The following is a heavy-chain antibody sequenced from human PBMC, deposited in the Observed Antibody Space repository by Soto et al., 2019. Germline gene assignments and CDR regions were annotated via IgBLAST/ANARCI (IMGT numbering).Heavy chain of an antibody. CDR3: ARARGVQLWPPLGLDYYGMDV. D-gene: IGHD5-18*01. V-gene: IGHV4-30-4*01. Sequence: SETLSLTCTVSGGSISSGDYYWSWIRQPPGKGLEWIGYIYYSGSTYYNPSLKSRVTISVDTSKNQFSLKLSSVTAADTAVYYCARARGVQLWPPLGLDYYGMDVWGQGTTVTVSS. CDR2: IYYSGST. CDR1: GGSISSGDYY. J-gene: IGHJ6*02.